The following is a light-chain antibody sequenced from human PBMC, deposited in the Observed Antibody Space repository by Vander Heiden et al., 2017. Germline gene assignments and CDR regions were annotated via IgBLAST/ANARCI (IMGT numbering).Light chain of an antibody. CDR2: GAS. Sequence: DIVMTQSPATLSVSPGERATLSCRASQSVSSNLAWYQQKPGQAPRLIYGASTRATGIPARFSGSGSGTEFTLTISSLQSEDFAVYYCQQYNNWPGTFGQGTKVEIK. CDR3: QQYNNWPGT. CDR1: QSVSSN. J-gene: IGKJ1*01. V-gene: IGKV3-15*01.